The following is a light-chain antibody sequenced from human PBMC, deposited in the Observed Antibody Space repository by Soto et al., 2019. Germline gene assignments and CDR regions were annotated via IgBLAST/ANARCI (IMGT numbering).Light chain of an antibody. CDR2: KAS. Sequence: DIQMTQSPSTLSASVGDRVTITCRASQSISTYLAWYQQKPGNAPKLLIYKASNLQSGVPSRFSGSGSGTEFTLTISSLQPDDFATYYCQQLNIYPITFGQGTRLEIK. J-gene: IGKJ5*01. CDR1: QSISTY. V-gene: IGKV1-5*03. CDR3: QQLNIYPIT.